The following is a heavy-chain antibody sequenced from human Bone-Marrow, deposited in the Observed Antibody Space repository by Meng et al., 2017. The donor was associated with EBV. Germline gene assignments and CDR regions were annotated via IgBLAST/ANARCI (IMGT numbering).Heavy chain of an antibody. CDR1: GFTFSSYD. V-gene: IGHV3-13*01. CDR3: AKEGGYDSSGYYYVTVDY. J-gene: IGHJ4*02. CDR2: IGTAGDT. D-gene: IGHD3-22*01. Sequence: EVQLVVSGGVLVQPGGSLSLSCSALGFTFSSYDMHWVRQATGKGLEWVSAIGTAGDTYYPGSVKGRFTISRDNSKNTLYLQMNSLRAEDTAVYYCAKEGGYDSSGYYYVTVDYWGQGALVTVSS.